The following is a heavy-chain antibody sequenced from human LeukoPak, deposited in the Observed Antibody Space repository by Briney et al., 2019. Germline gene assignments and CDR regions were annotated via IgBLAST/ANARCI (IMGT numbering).Heavy chain of an antibody. V-gene: IGHV3-30-3*01. Sequence: PGGSLRLSCAASGFTFSSYAMHWVRQAPGKGLEWVAVISYDGSNKYYADSVKGRFTISRDNSKNTLYLQMNSLRAEDTAVYYCARDSHSGGYYGPLDYWGQGTLVTVFS. CDR2: ISYDGSNK. J-gene: IGHJ4*02. CDR3: ARDSHSGGYYGPLDY. CDR1: GFTFSSYA. D-gene: IGHD3-22*01.